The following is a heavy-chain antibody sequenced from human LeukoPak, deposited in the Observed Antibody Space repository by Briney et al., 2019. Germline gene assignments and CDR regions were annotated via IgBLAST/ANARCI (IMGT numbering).Heavy chain of an antibody. Sequence: PGRSLRLSCAASGFTFDDYAMHWVRQAPGKGLEWVSGISWNSGSIGYADSVKGRFTISRDNAKNSLYLQMNSLRAEDTVLYYCAKGQLGYCSSTSCSFDYWGQGTLVTVSS. CDR3: AKGQLGYCSSTSCSFDY. J-gene: IGHJ4*02. CDR2: ISWNSGSI. CDR1: GFTFDDYA. V-gene: IGHV3-9*01. D-gene: IGHD2-2*01.